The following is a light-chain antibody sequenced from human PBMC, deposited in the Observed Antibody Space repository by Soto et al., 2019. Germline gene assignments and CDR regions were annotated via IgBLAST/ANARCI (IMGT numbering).Light chain of an antibody. Sequence: QAVVTQPPSVSGAPGQRVTISCTGSSSNIGTGYDVQWYQQLPGTAPKLLIYGTSNRPSGVPDRFSGSKSGTSASLAITGLQAEDEADYYCQSYDSSLSGSVFGGGTKLTVL. J-gene: IGLJ2*01. CDR1: SSNIGTGYD. CDR3: QSYDSSLSGSV. V-gene: IGLV1-40*01. CDR2: GTS.